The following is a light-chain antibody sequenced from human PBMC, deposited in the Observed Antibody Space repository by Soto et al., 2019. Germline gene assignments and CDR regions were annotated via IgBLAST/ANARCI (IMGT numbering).Light chain of an antibody. J-gene: IGLJ1*01. CDR1: SSDVGGYNY. V-gene: IGLV2-14*01. CDR3: SSHTSSSTSYV. Sequence: QSALTQPASVSGSPGQSITISCTGTSSDVGGYNYVSWYQQHPGKAPKLMIYDVSNRPSGVSNRFSGSKSGNTASLTISGLQAEDEAVYYCSSHTSSSTSYVFGTGTKLTVL. CDR2: DVS.